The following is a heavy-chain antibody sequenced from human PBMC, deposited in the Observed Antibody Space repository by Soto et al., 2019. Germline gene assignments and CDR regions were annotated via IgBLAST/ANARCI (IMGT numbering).Heavy chain of an antibody. CDR3: ARDRREYYDILTGYYRWFDP. CDR1: GGSISSGGYY. D-gene: IGHD3-9*01. J-gene: IGHJ5*02. Sequence: SETLSLTCTVSGGSISSGGYYWSWIRQHPGKGLEWIGYIYYSGSTYYNPSLKSRVTISVDTSKNQFSLKLSSVTAADTAVYYCARDRREYYDILTGYYRWFDPWGQGALVTVSS. V-gene: IGHV4-31*03. CDR2: IYYSGST.